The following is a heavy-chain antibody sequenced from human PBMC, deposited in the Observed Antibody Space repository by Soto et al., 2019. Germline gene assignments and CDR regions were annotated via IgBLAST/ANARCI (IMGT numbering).Heavy chain of an antibody. D-gene: IGHD3-22*01. Sequence: QLQLQESGPGLVKPSETLSLTCTVSGGSISSSSYYWGWIRQPPGKGLEWIGSFYYSGSTYYNPSLNSRVTICVDNCNNQFSLKLSSFTAAYTPVYYCVGSGYSPFYYWGQGTLVTVSS. CDR3: VGSGYSPFYY. J-gene: IGHJ4*02. CDR1: GGSISSSSYY. CDR2: FYYSGST. V-gene: IGHV4-39*01.